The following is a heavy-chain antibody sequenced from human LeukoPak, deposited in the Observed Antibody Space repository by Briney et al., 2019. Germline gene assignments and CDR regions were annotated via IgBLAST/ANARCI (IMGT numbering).Heavy chain of an antibody. J-gene: IGHJ4*02. V-gene: IGHV3-11*04. Sequence: GGSLRLSCAASGFTFSDYYMSWIRQAPGKGLEWVSHITASGTAMFYADSVKGRFTISRDNAKNSLYLQMNSLRDEDTAVYYCASSGSYRFDYWGQGTLVTVSS. D-gene: IGHD1-26*01. CDR3: ASSGSYRFDY. CDR2: ITASGTAM. CDR1: GFTFSDYY.